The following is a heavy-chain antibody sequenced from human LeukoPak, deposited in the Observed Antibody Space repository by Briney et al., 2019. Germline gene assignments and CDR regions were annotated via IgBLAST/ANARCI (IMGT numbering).Heavy chain of an antibody. CDR1: GFTFSSYA. D-gene: IGHD2-21*02. CDR2: ISYDGSNK. V-gene: IGHV3-30*04. CDR3: ARGGLFLVTATRAYYFDY. Sequence: PGGSLRLSCAASGFTFSSYAMHWVRQAPGKGLEWVAVISYDGSNKYYADSVKGRFTISRDNSKNTLYLQMNSLRAEDTAVYYCARGGLFLVTATRAYYFDYWGQGTLVTVSS. J-gene: IGHJ4*02.